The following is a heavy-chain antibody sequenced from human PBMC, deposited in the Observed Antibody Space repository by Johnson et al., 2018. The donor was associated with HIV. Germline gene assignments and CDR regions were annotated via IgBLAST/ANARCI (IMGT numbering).Heavy chain of an antibody. V-gene: IGHV3-30-3*01. CDR2: ISYDGNNK. D-gene: IGHD4-17*01. Sequence: QVQLVESGGGVVQPGRSLRLSCAASGFTFSSHVMHWVRQGPGKGLEWVAVISYDGNNKYYADSVKGRFTISRDNSKNTMYLQMNSLRAEDTAVYYCARATVDDYGDYEDAFDIWGQGTMVTVSS. J-gene: IGHJ3*02. CDR1: GFTFSSHV. CDR3: ARATVDDYGDYEDAFDI.